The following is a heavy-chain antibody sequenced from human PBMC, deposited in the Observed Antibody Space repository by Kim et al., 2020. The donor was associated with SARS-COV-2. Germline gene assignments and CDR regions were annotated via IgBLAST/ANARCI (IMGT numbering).Heavy chain of an antibody. J-gene: IGHJ3*02. V-gene: IGHV1-18*04. Sequence: ASVKVSCKASGYTFTSYGISWVRQAPGQGLEWMGWISAYNGNTNYAQKLQGRVTMTTDTSTSTAYMELRSLRSDDTAVYYCARDDGLYSITAYDAFDIWGQGTMVTVSS. CDR3: ARDDGLYSITAYDAFDI. CDR2: ISAYNGNT. CDR1: GYTFTSYG. D-gene: IGHD5-12*01.